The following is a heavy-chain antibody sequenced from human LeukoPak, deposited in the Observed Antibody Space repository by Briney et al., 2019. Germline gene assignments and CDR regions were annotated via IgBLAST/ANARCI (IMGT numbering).Heavy chain of an antibody. CDR3: ARAEITMVRGVITTLFDY. CDR2: IYYSGST. V-gene: IGHV4-59*01. CDR1: GGCIGSYY. Sequence: TSETLSLTCTVSGGCIGSYYWSWIRQPPGKGLEWIGYIYYSGSTNYNPSLKSRVTISVDTSKNQFSLKLSSVTAADTAVYYCARAEITMVRGVITTLFDYWGQGTLVTVSS. D-gene: IGHD3-10*01. J-gene: IGHJ4*02.